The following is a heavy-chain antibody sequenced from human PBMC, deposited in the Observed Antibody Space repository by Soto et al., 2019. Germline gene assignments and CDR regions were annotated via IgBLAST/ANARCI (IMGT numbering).Heavy chain of an antibody. V-gene: IGHV4-30-4*01. D-gene: IGHD2-2*02. CDR2: IYYSGST. J-gene: IGHJ2*01. Sequence: QVQLQESGPGLVKPSQTLSLTCTVSGGSISSGDYYWSWIRQPPGKGLEWIGYIYYSGSTYYNPSLKSRVIISVDTSKNQFSLKLSSVTAADTAVYYCAQTLHVPAAISSTYWYFDLWGRGTLVTVSS. CDR1: GGSISSGDYY. CDR3: AQTLHVPAAISSTYWYFDL.